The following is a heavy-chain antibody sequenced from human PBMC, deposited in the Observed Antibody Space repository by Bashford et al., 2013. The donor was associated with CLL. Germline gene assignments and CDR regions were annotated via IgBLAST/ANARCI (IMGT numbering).Heavy chain of an antibody. CDR3: ASLTDRHIVLIRGDWYFDL. J-gene: IGHJ2*01. CDR2: ISYDGSNK. Sequence: GSLRLSCAASGFTFSSYAMHWVRQAPGKGLEWVAVISYDGSNKYYADSVKGRFTISRDNSKNTLYLQMNSLRAEDTAVYYCASLTDRHIVLIRGDWYFDLWGPGTLGHRLL. CDR1: GFTFSSYA. D-gene: IGHD2-8*01. V-gene: IGHV3-30-3*01.